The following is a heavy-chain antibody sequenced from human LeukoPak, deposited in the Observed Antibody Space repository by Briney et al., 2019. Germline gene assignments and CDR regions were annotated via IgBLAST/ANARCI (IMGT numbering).Heavy chain of an antibody. CDR3: AECGVKDWFDP. Sequence: SQTLSLTCAVSGGSVSSDGKSWSWLRQPPGKGLDWIVYIDHGGNYYYNPSLKSRVTMSVDRSKNQFSLKLSSVTAADTAVYYCAECGVKDWFDPWGQGTLVTVSS. CDR1: GGSVSSDGKS. J-gene: IGHJ5*02. CDR2: IDHGGNY. D-gene: IGHD1-26*01. V-gene: IGHV4-30-2*01.